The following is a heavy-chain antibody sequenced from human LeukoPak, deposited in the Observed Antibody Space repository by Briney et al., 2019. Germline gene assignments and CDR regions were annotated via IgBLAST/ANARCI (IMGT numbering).Heavy chain of an antibody. CDR2: IVVGSGNT. CDR3: AAEAAYYYDSRDAFDV. Sequence: TSVKVSCKASGFTFTSSAVQWVRRARGQRLEWIGWIVVGSGNTNYAQKFQERVTITRDMSTSLVYMELSSLRSEDTAVYYCAAEAAYYYDSRDAFDVWGQGTMVTVSS. D-gene: IGHD3-22*01. V-gene: IGHV1-58*01. CDR1: GFTFTSSA. J-gene: IGHJ3*01.